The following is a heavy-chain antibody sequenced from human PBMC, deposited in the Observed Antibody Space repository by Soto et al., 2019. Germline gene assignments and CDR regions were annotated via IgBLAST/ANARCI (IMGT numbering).Heavy chain of an antibody. Sequence: QVQLVQSGAEVKKPGASVKVSCKASGYTFTGNYMHWVRQAPGQGLEWMGWINPNSGGTNYAQKSQGRVTVTRETSIGTSYMELSRLRSDDTAVYYWARDGDSSSQFEIWGQGTMVTVS. J-gene: IGHJ3*02. D-gene: IGHD6-6*01. CDR2: INPNSGGT. CDR3: ARDGDSSSQFEI. CDR1: GYTFTGNY. V-gene: IGHV1-2*02.